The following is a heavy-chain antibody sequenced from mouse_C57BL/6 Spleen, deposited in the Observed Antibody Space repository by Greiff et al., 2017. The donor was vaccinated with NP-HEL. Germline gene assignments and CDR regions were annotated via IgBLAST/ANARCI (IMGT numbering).Heavy chain of an antibody. D-gene: IGHD3-2*01. V-gene: IGHV3-6*01. J-gene: IGHJ3*01. CDR3: ARGETALWFAY. Sequence: VQLKESGPGLVKPSQSLSLTCSVTGYSITSGYYWNWIRQFPGNNLEWMGYISYDGSNNYNPSLKNRISITHDTSKNPFFLKLNSVTTEDTATYYCARGETALWFAYWGQGTLVTVSA. CDR2: ISYDGSN. CDR1: GYSITSGYY.